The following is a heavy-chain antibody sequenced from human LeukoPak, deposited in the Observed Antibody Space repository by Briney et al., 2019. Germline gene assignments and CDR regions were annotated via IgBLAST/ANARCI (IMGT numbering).Heavy chain of an antibody. V-gene: IGHV3-23*01. CDR2: ISNNGGYT. CDR3: ARRSLGELSLDY. D-gene: IGHD3-16*02. Sequence: GGSLRLSCAASGFTFSSSAMSWVRQAPGKGLEWVSAISNNGGYTYYADSVQGRFTISRDNAKNTLYLQMNSLRAEDTAVYYCARRSLGELSLDYWGQGTLVTVSS. J-gene: IGHJ4*02. CDR1: GFTFSSSA.